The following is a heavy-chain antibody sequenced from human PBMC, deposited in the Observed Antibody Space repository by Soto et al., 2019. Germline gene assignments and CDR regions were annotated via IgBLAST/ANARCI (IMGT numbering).Heavy chain of an antibody. CDR1: GGSISSSSYY. V-gene: IGHV4-39*01. CDR3: ARHETCGGDCYHNWFDP. CDR2: IYYSGST. D-gene: IGHD2-21*02. J-gene: IGHJ5*02. Sequence: QLQLQESGPGLVKPSETLSLTCTVSGGSISSSSYYWGWIRQPPGKGLEWIGSIYYSGSTYYNPSLKSRVTISVDTSKNQFSLKLSSVTAADTDVYYCARHETCGGDCYHNWFDPWGQGTLVTVSS.